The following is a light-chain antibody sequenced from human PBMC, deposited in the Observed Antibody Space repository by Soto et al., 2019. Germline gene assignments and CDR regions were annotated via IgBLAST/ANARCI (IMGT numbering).Light chain of an antibody. CDR1: QNVYNN. J-gene: IGKJ4*01. V-gene: IGKV3-15*01. CDR2: DAS. Sequence: EIVMTQSPATLSVSPGEGATLSCKASQNVYNNLAWYQQRPGQPPRLPIYDASTRATGISARFSGSGYGTEFTLTISSLQSEDFAFYFCQQCRNWPLTFGGGTKVDIK. CDR3: QQCRNWPLT.